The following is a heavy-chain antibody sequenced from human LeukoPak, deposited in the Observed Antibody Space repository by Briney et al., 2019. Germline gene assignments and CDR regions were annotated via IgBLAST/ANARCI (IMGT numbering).Heavy chain of an antibody. CDR3: AKAPVTTCRGAFCYPFDY. V-gene: IGHV3-23*01. Sequence: PGGSLRLSCAASGFTFSSCWMSWVRQAPGKGLEWVSAISGSGGSTYYADSVKGRFTISRDNSKNTLFLQMNRLRPEDAAVYYCAKAPVTTCRGAFCYPFDYWGLGTLVTVSS. CDR1: GFTFSSCW. J-gene: IGHJ4*02. CDR2: ISGSGGST. D-gene: IGHD2-15*01.